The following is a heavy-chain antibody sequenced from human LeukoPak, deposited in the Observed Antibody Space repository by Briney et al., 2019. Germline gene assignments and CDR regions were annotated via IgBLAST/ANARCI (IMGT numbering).Heavy chain of an antibody. CDR2: INHSGST. Sequence: SETLSLTCIVSGGSISSGDYYWSWIRQPPGKGLEWIGEINHSGSTNYNPSLKSRVTISVDTSKNQFSLKLSSVTAADTAVYYCARGQSLEPGIAAAGTLSFDYWGQGTLVTVSS. V-gene: IGHV4-39*07. CDR1: GGSISSGDYY. D-gene: IGHD6-13*01. CDR3: ARGQSLEPGIAAAGTLSFDY. J-gene: IGHJ4*02.